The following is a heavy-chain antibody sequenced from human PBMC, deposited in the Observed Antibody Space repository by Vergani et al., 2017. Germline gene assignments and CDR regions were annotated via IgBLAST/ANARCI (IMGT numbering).Heavy chain of an antibody. CDR3: ARGSRAEGGSGPDK. D-gene: IGHD6-13*01. V-gene: IGHV4-61*02. Sequence: QVQLQESGPGLVKPSQTLSLTCTVSGGSISSGAYYWNWIRQPAGKGLEWIGRIYTTGSTNYNPSLKNRVTMSVDTSKNQFSLKLNSVTAADTAVYYCARGSRAEGGSGPDKWGQGTLVTVSS. CDR2: IYTTGST. CDR1: GGSISSGAYY. J-gene: IGHJ4*02.